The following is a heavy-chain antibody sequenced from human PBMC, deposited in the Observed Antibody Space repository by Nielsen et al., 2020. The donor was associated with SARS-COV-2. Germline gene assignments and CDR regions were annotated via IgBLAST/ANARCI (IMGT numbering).Heavy chain of an antibody. J-gene: IGHJ4*02. V-gene: IGHV3-30*03. CDR3: ARVFQWLANFDY. CDR1: GFTFSSYG. Sequence: GESLKISCAASGFTFSSYGMHWVRQAPGKGLEWVAVISYDGSNKYYADSVKGRFTISRDNSKNTLYLQMNSLRAEDTAVYYCARVFQWLANFDYWGQGTLVTVSS. CDR2: ISYDGSNK. D-gene: IGHD6-19*01.